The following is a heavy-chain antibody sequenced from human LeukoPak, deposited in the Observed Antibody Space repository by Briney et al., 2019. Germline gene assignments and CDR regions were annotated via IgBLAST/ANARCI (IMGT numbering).Heavy chain of an antibody. V-gene: IGHV3-7*01. CDR2: INPDGSVK. CDR3: ASTFPYCGDGSCAS. Sequence: PGGSLRLSCLGTGFAFKNYWMTWVRQAPGKGLEGVANINPDGSVKNYVDAVRGRFTISRDNAKNSLYLQLDNLRADDTAVYYCASTFPYCGDGSCASGGQGTLVIVSS. J-gene: IGHJ1*01. CDR1: GFAFKNYW. D-gene: IGHD2-15*01.